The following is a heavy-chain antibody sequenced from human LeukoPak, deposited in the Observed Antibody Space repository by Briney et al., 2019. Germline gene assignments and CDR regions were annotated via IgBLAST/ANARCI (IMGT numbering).Heavy chain of an antibody. V-gene: IGHV4-4*07. CDR1: GGSMRTYY. CDR3: ARGNIAARQLDY. CDR2: IHISGST. D-gene: IGHD6-6*01. J-gene: IGHJ4*02. Sequence: SETLSLTCTVSGGSMRTYYWSWIRHPAGKGLEWIGRIHISGSTIYNPSLESRLSMSVDTSKNQFSLKVNSVTAADTAVYYCARGNIAARQLDYWGQGTLVTVSS.